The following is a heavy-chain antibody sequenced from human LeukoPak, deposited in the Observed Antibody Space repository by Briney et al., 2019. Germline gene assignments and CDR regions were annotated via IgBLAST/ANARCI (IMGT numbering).Heavy chain of an antibody. CDR2: TYYRSRWYN. D-gene: IGHD3-16*01. CDR3: ARDMGSYGHPFSFDY. V-gene: IGHV6-1*01. CDR1: GDSVSSNSAA. J-gene: IGHJ4*01. Sequence: SQTLSLICVISGDSVSSNSAAWSWIRQSPSRGLEWLGRTYYRSRWYNEYAGSVKSRITINPDTSKNQFSLQMTSVSPEDTAVYHCARDMGSYGHPFSFDY.